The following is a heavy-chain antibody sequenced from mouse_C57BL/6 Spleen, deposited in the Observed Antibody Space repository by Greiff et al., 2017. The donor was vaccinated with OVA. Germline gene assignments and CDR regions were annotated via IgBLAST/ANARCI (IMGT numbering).Heavy chain of an antibody. Sequence: QVQLQQSGPGLVQPSQSLSITCTVSGFSLTSYGVHWVRQSPGKGLEWLGVIWSGGSTDYNAAFISSLSISKEKSKSQVFIKMNRLQADDTAVYYCARNGGYYAMGDWGQGTSVTVSS. CDR1: GFSLTSYG. J-gene: IGHJ4*01. D-gene: IGHD1-1*02. V-gene: IGHV2-2*01. CDR2: IWSGGST. CDR3: ARNGGYYAMGD.